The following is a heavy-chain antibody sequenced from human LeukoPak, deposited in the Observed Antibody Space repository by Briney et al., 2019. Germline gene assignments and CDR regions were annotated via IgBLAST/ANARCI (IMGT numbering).Heavy chain of an antibody. CDR1: GGFITSYY. Sequence: SETLSLTCTVSGGFITSYYWSWIRQPPGKGLEWIGFVYYTGTTTYNPSLKSRVTISVDTSKNQFSLKLSSETAADTAVYYCATRRVGAAYFDYWGQGTLVTVSS. V-gene: IGHV4-59*01. CDR2: VYYTGTT. J-gene: IGHJ4*02. CDR3: ATRRVGAAYFDY. D-gene: IGHD1-26*01.